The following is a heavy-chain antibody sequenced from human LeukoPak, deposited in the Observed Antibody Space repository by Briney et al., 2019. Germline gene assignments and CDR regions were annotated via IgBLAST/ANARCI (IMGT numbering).Heavy chain of an antibody. CDR3: ARLGGVRGASYYFDY. V-gene: IGHV3-53*05. CDR2: IYSGGST. J-gene: IGHJ4*02. Sequence: GGSLRLSCAASGFTVSSNYMSWVRQAPGKGLEWVSVIYSGGSTYYADSVKGRFTISRDNSKNTLYLQMNSLRAEDTAVYYCARLGGVRGASYYFDYWGQGTLVTVSS. CDR1: GFTVSSNY. D-gene: IGHD3-10*01.